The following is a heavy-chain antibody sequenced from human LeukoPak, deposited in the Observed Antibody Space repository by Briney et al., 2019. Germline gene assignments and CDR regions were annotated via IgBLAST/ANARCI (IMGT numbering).Heavy chain of an antibody. CDR2: IYHSGST. Sequence: SETLSLTCAVSGGSISSGGYSWSWIRQPPGKGLEWIGYIYHSGSTYYNPSLKSRVTVSVDRSKNQFSLKLGSVTAADTAVYYCAGRHDYGGLNWGQGTLVTVSS. V-gene: IGHV4-30-2*01. CDR3: AGRHDYGGLN. D-gene: IGHD4-23*01. CDR1: GGSISSGGYS. J-gene: IGHJ4*02.